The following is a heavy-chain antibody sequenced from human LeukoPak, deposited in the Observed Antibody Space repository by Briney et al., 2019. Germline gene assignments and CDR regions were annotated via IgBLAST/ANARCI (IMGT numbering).Heavy chain of an antibody. V-gene: IGHV3-21*01. CDR2: ISSSSSYI. D-gene: IGHD4-17*01. Sequence: GGSLRLSCVASGVTLSNYAMSWARQAPGKGLEWVSSISSSSSYIYYADSVKGRFTISRDNAKNSLYLQMNSLRAEDTAVYYCARLGAHGDYVDLLDYWGQGTLVTVSS. CDR3: ARLGAHGDYVDLLDY. J-gene: IGHJ4*02. CDR1: GVTLSNYA.